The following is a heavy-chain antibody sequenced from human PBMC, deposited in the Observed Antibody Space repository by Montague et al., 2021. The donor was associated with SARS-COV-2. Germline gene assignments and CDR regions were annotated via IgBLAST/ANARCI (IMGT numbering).Heavy chain of an antibody. CDR1: GTSFSGYY. CDR2: INHGGST. J-gene: IGHJ6*03. D-gene: IGHD3-10*01. V-gene: IGHV4-34*01. Sequence: SETLSLTCAVHGTSFSGYYWNRIRQPPGKGLGWIGEINHGGSTKYSPSLKSRLTISADTSKNQFSLKLTSVAAADTAVYYCARLRDGVVPSPILGVGPYYSYYYMDVWGRGTTVTVSS. CDR3: ARLRDGVVPSPILGVGPYYSYYYMDV.